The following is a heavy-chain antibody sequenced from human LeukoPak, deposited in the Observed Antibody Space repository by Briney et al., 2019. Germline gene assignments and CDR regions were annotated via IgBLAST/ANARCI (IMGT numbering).Heavy chain of an antibody. CDR2: IYTSGST. D-gene: IGHD5-24*01. V-gene: IGHV4-4*07. J-gene: IGHJ5*02. CDR1: GGSISTYY. CDR3: AREEEQMARGLDP. Sequence: SETLSLTCTVSGGSISTYYWSWIRQPAGRGLEWIGRIYTSGSTNYNPSLKSRVTMSVDNSKNQFSLKLSSLTAADTAVYYCAREEEQMARGLDPRGQGALVTVSS.